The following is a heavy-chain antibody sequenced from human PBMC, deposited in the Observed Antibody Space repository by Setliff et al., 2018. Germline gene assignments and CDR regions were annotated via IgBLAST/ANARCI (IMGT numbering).Heavy chain of an antibody. Sequence: VASVKVSCKASGYILTDYAMTWVRQAPGQGLEWMGWINTKAEIPTYAQAFTGRLVLSLDTSVSTAYLEISDLKTDDTAIYYCARIVCSSPSCPGSWFDPWGQGTPVTVSS. CDR3: ARIVCSSPSCPGSWFDP. CDR1: GYILTDYA. V-gene: IGHV7-4-1*02. D-gene: IGHD2-2*01. J-gene: IGHJ5*02. CDR2: INTKAEIP.